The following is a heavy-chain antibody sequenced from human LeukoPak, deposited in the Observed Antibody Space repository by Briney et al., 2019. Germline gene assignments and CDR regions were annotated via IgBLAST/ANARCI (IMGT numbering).Heavy chain of an antibody. D-gene: IGHD2-8*01. CDR3: ARNGNSYYYYMDV. J-gene: IGHJ6*03. V-gene: IGHV4-38-2*02. CDR1: GYSISSGYY. Sequence: SETLSLTCTVSGYSISSGYYWGWIRQPPGKGLEWIGSIYHSGSTYYNPSLKSRVTISVDTSKNQFSLKLSSVTAADTAVYYCARNGNSYYYYMDVWGKGTTVTVSS. CDR2: IYHSGST.